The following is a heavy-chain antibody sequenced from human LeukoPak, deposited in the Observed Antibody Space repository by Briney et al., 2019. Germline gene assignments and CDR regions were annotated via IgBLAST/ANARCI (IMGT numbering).Heavy chain of an antibody. J-gene: IGHJ4*02. Sequence: GGSLRLSCTVSGFTVSSNSMSWVRQAPGKGLEWVSFYSDNTHYSDSAKGRITISTDNSKNTMYRQMRSLRAEDPAVYYCARRAGAYSHPYDYWGQGTLVTVSS. CDR1: GFTVSSNS. D-gene: IGHD4/OR15-4a*01. CDR2: YSDNT. V-gene: IGHV3-53*01. CDR3: ARRAGAYSHPYDY.